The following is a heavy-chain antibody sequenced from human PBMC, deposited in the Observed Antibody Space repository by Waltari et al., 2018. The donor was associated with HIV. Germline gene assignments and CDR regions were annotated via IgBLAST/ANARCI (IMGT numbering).Heavy chain of an antibody. Sequence: QVQLVQSGAEVKKPGSSVKVSCRASGGIFRIYAITWVRQAPGQGLEGLGGSSPIFGSANYAQKFQGRVTITADESTSTAYMELSSLRSEDTAVYYCAMGHYYDSNGYYSFDFWGQGTLVTVSS. V-gene: IGHV1-69*12. D-gene: IGHD3-22*01. CDR2: SSPIFGSA. CDR1: GGIFRIYA. J-gene: IGHJ4*02. CDR3: AMGHYYDSNGYYSFDF.